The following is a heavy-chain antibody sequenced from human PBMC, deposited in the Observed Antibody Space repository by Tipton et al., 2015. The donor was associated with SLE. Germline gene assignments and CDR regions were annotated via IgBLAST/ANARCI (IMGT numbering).Heavy chain of an antibody. D-gene: IGHD3-22*01. CDR2: IWYDGSDK. CDR3: ATDRIVVLY. J-gene: IGHJ4*02. CDR1: GFTFSSYG. Sequence: SLRLSCAASGFTFSSYGMHWVRQAPGKGLEWVAVIWYDGSDKYYADSVKGRFTISRDNSKNTLYLQMNSLKTEDTAVYYCATDRIVVLYWGQGTLVTVSS. V-gene: IGHV3-33*08.